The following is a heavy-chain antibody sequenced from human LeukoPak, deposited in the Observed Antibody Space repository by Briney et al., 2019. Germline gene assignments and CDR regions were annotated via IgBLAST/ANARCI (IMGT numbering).Heavy chain of an antibody. V-gene: IGHV3-23*01. D-gene: IGHD4-17*01. CDR2: ISGSGGST. CDR3: AKIPTFYGAYTQDY. J-gene: IGHJ4*02. CDR1: GFTFSSYA. Sequence: GGPLRLSCAASGFTFSSYAMSWVRQAPGKGLEWVSAISGSGGSTHYADSVKGRFTISRDNSKNTLYLQMNSLRAEDTAVYYCAKIPTFYGAYTQDYWGQGTLVTVSS.